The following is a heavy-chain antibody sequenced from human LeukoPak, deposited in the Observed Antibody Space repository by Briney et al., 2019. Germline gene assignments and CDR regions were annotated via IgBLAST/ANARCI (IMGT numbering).Heavy chain of an antibody. D-gene: IGHD3-10*01. CDR2: IYSGGST. CDR1: GFTVSSYY. CDR3: VSSYGSGRVRYYYGMDV. J-gene: IGHJ6*02. Sequence: GGSLRLSCAASGFTVSSYYMSWVRQAPGKGLEWVSVIYSGGSTYYADSVKGRFTISRHNSKNTLYLQMNSLRAEDTAVYYCVSSYGSGRVRYYYGMDVWGQGTTVTVSS. V-gene: IGHV3-53*04.